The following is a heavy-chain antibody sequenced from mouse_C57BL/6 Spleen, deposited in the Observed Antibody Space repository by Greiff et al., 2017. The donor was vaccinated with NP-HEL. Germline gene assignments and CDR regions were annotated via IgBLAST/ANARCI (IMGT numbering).Heavy chain of an antibody. J-gene: IGHJ3*01. Sequence: QVQLQQPGAELVKPGASVQLSCKASGYTFTSYWMHWVKQRTGRGLEWIGRIDPNSGGTKYNAKFKSKATLTVDKPASTAYTQLSSLTSEDSAVYYCARDGNVRAWFAYWGQGTLVTGSA. CDR2: IDPNSGGT. CDR1: GYTFTSYW. CDR3: ARDGNVRAWFAY. V-gene: IGHV1-72*01.